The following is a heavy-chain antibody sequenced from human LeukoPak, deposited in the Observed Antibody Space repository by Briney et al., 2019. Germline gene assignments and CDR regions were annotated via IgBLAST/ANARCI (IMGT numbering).Heavy chain of an antibody. CDR3: AKDRHCSSISCYRGYFDY. D-gene: IGHD2-2*01. Sequence: PGGSLRLSCAASGFTFSSYAMNWVRQAPGKGLEWVSVISGSDGSTYYADSVKGRFTISRDNSRNTLYVQMNSLTAEGTAVYYCAKDRHCSSISCYRGYFDYWGQGTLVTVSS. V-gene: IGHV3-23*01. CDR1: GFTFSSYA. J-gene: IGHJ4*02. CDR2: ISGSDGST.